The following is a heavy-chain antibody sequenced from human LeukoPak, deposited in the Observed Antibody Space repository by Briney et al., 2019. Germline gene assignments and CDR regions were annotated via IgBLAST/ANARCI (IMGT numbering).Heavy chain of an antibody. CDR3: ARGNLRFCTGGSCAGVPFDY. CDR1: GDSISSDGYS. CDR2: VYHTGST. J-gene: IGHJ4*02. D-gene: IGHD2-15*01. V-gene: IGHV4-30-2*01. Sequence: SQTLSLTCAVSGDSISSDGYSWAWIRQPPGKGLEYIGYVYHTGSTYYNPSLKSRVTFSVDKSKNQFALRLNSVAAADTAVYYCARGNLRFCTGGSCAGVPFDYWGQGILVTVSS.